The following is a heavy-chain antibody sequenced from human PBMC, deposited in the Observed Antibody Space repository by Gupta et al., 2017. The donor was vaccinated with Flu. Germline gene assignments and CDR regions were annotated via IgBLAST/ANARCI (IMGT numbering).Heavy chain of an antibody. CDR3: AKGDSSSSFWFDY. J-gene: IGHJ4*02. Sequence: EVQLLESGGGLVQPGGSLRLSCAASGFTFSSYAMSWVRQAPGNGLEWVSAIRGSGGSTYYADSVKGRFTISRDNSKNTLYLHMNSLRADDTAVYDGAKGDSSSSFWFDYWGQGTLVTVSS. V-gene: IGHV3-23*01. CDR2: IRGSGGST. CDR1: GFTFSSYA. D-gene: IGHD6-6*01.